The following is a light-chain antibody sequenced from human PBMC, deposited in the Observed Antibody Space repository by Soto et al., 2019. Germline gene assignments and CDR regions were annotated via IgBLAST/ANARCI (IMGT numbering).Light chain of an antibody. CDR1: QVISTS. J-gene: IGKJ5*01. CDR3: QQRNSYPIT. V-gene: IGKV1-9*01. CDR2: TAS. Sequence: LSPPIVDGCAITFRASQVISTSLAWYQQKPGKAPNLLIHTASSLQTGVPSRFSGSGSGTEFTLTISSLQPEDFATYYCQQRNSYPITFGQGTRLEI.